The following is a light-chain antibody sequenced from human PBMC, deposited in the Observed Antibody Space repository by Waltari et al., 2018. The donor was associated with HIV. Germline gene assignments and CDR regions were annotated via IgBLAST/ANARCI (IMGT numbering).Light chain of an antibody. V-gene: IGLV3-19*01. CDR3: NSRDSSGNHLNWV. CDR1: SLRSYY. J-gene: IGLJ3*02. Sequence: SSELTQDPAVSVALGQTVRITCQGDSLRSYYASWYQKKPGQAPVLVIYGKNNRPSGIPDRFSGSSSGNTASLTITGAQAEDEADYYCNSRDSSGNHLNWVFGGGTKLTVL. CDR2: GKN.